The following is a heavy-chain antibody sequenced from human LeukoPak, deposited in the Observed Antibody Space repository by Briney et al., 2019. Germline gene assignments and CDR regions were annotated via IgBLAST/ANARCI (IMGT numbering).Heavy chain of an antibody. J-gene: IGHJ4*02. CDR3: ARVDGSPDY. V-gene: IGHV1-8*03. Sequence: ASVKVSCKASGYIFTPLDINWVRQATGQGLEWMGWINPNSGNRGYAQKFQGRVTITRDTSISTAYMELSSLRSEDTAVYYCARVDGSPDYWGQGTLVTVSS. CDR1: GYIFTPLD. CDR2: INPNSGNR. D-gene: IGHD2-15*01.